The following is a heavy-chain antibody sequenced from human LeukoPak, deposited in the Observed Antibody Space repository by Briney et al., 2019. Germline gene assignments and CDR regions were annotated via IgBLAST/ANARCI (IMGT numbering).Heavy chain of an antibody. J-gene: IGHJ4*02. CDR2: ISSNGGST. CDR1: GFTFSNYD. CDR3: VKDGYAYGSVFDY. Sequence: GGSLRHSRSASGFTFSNYDMHWVRQAPGKGMEYVSAISSNGGSTYFADSVKGRFTISRDNSKSTLYLQMSSLRAEDTAVYYCVKDGYAYGSVFDYWGQGTLVTVSS. D-gene: IGHD3-10*01. V-gene: IGHV3-64D*06.